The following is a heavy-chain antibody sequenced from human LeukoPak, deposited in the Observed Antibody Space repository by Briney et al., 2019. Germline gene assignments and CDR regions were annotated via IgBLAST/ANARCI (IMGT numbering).Heavy chain of an antibody. CDR3: ARSKDYDFWSGTYYYYGMDV. CDR1: GXTXSSYA. J-gene: IGHJ6*02. CDR2: ISYDGSNK. Sequence: SLRLXXXASGXTXSSYAXHWVRQAPGKGLEWVAVISYDGSNKYYADSVKGRFTISRDNSKNTLYLQMNSLRAEDTAVYYCARSKDYDFWSGTYYYYGMDVWGQGTTVTVSS. V-gene: IGHV3-30-3*01. D-gene: IGHD3-3*01.